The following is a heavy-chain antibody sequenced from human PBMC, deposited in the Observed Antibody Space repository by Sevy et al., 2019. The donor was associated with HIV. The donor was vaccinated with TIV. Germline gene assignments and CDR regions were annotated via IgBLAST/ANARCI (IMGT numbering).Heavy chain of an antibody. Sequence: GGSLRLSCAASGFTFSVYAMNWVRQAPGKGLEWVSSISGPYNSVNYGGSVQGRFTISRDNAKNSLFLQVNSLKAEDTAVYYCARATGTETLDAFDVWGQGTLVTVSS. CDR2: ISGPYNSV. J-gene: IGHJ3*01. CDR1: GFTFSVYA. CDR3: ARATGTETLDAFDV. V-gene: IGHV3-21*01. D-gene: IGHD1-1*01.